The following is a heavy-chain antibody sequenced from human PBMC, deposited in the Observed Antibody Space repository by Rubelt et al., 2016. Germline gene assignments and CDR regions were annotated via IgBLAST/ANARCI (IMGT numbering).Heavy chain of an antibody. CDR1: GFTFSRYV. Sequence: EVQLVESGGGLVQPGGSLRLSCVASGFTFSRYVMHWVRQGPGQGPVWVSRINTEGSITNYADSVKGRFTISRENAKNTVYLEMNSLRAEDTAVDYGGRPAVETDSDVFDYWGQGTLVTVSS. J-gene: IGHJ4*02. CDR3: GRPAVETDSDVFDY. D-gene: IGHD5-24*01. CDR2: INTEGSIT. V-gene: IGHV3-74*01.